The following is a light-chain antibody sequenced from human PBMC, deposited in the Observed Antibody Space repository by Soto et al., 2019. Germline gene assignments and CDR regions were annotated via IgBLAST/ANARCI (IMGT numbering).Light chain of an antibody. V-gene: IGKV3-20*01. CDR1: QSVSSNY. Sequence: EIVLTQSPGTLSLSPGERATLSCRASQSVSSNYLAWYQQKPGPAPRLLIYGASTRATGIPDRFSGSGSGTDFTLTISRLEPEDFALYYCHQFYSSPYTFGQGPKLEIK. CDR3: HQFYSSPYT. J-gene: IGKJ2*01. CDR2: GAS.